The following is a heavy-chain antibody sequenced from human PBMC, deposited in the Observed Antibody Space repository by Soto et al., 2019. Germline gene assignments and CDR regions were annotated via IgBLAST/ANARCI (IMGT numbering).Heavy chain of an antibody. CDR1: GYSLSSSNW. CDR3: ARREIQGPIDY. CDR2: IYYRGTT. J-gene: IGHJ4*02. Sequence: QVQLQESGPGLVKPSDTLSLTCAVSGYSLSSSNWWGWIRQPPGKGLEWIGYIYYRGTTYYNPSLKSRVTMSVDTSKNQFSLKLASVTAVDTAVYYCARREIQGPIDYWGQGTLVTVSS. V-gene: IGHV4-28*01. D-gene: IGHD1-26*01.